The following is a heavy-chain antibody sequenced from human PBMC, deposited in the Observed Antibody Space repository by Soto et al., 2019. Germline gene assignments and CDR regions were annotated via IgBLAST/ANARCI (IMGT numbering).Heavy chain of an antibody. J-gene: IGHJ4*02. CDR3: ARVFRSQVRVLGDYVWGSVVYYFDY. V-gene: IGHV1-8*01. D-gene: IGHD3-16*01. CDR2: MNPNSGNT. Sequence: ASVKVSCKASGYTFTSYDINWVRQATGQGLEWMGWMNPNSGNTGYAQKFQGRVTMTRNTSISTAYMELSSLRSEDTAVYYCARVFRSQVRVLGDYVWGSVVYYFDYWGQGTLVTVSS. CDR1: GYTFTSYD.